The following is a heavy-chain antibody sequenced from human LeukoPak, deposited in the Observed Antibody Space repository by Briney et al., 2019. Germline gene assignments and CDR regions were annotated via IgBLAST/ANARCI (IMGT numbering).Heavy chain of an antibody. Sequence: GESLRLSCAASGFTSSDYSMNWVRQAPGKGLEWVSYIDGSGDTIYYADSVKGRFTISRDSAKNSLDLQMNSLRDEDTAVYYCSRRFDCWGQGTLVTVSS. J-gene: IGHJ4*02. CDR3: SRRFDC. CDR2: IDGSGDTI. V-gene: IGHV3-48*02. CDR1: GFTSSDYS.